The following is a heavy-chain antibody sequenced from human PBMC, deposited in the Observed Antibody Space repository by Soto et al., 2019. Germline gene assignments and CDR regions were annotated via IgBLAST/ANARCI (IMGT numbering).Heavy chain of an antibody. D-gene: IGHD5-12*01. CDR3: GKERRGSGSSVCNF. CDR2: ISGNGDSA. Sequence: PGGYLRLSCAASGFTFRDYAMNWVRQAPGKGLEWVSDISGNGDSARYADSVKGRFTISRDNSRDTLYLQMNRLRVDDTAVYYGGKERRGSGSSVCNFWCQGIMVSVPS. V-gene: IGHV3-23*01. CDR1: GFTFRDYA. J-gene: IGHJ4*02.